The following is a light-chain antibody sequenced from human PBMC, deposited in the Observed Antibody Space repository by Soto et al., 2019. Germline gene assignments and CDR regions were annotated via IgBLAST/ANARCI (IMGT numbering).Light chain of an antibody. CDR3: QQRKNWQVT. J-gene: IGKJ5*01. CDR1: QSIRTS. V-gene: IGKV3-11*01. CDR2: DAS. Sequence: EVVLTQSPATLSLSPGERATLSCRASQSIRTSLAWYQQKPGQAPRLVIFDASNRANGVPARFGGSGSGTDFTLTISSLEPEDFAVYYCQQRKNWQVTFGQRTRLEIK.